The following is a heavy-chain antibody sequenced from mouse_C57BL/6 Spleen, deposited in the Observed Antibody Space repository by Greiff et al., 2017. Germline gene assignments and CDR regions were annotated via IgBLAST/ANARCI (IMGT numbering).Heavy chain of an antibody. CDR2: INPNNGGT. CDR1: GYTFTDYY. J-gene: IGHJ2*01. CDR3: ARRAGREGFDY. D-gene: IGHD4-1*01. Sequence: EVKVVESGPELVKPGASVKISCKASGYTFTDYYMNWVKQSHGKSLEWIGDINPNNGGTSYNQKFKGKATLTVDKSSSTAYMELRSLTSEDSAVYYCARRAGREGFDYWGQGTTLTVSS. V-gene: IGHV1-26*01.